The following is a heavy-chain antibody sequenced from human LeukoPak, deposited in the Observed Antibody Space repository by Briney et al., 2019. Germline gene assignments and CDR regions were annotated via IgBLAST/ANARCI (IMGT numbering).Heavy chain of an antibody. D-gene: IGHD2-2*02. J-gene: IGHJ4*02. Sequence: GGSLRLSCAASGFTFSSYAMSWVRQAPGKGLEWVSAISGSGGSTYYADSVKGRFTISRDNSKNTLYLQMNSLRAEDTAVYYCAKDQRIPAAIRHFDYWGQGTWSPSPQ. CDR2: ISGSGGST. CDR1: GFTFSSYA. CDR3: AKDQRIPAAIRHFDY. V-gene: IGHV3-23*01.